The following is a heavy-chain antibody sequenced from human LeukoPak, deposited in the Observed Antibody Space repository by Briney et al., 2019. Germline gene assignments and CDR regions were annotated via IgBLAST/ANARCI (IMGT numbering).Heavy chain of an antibody. V-gene: IGHV1-18*01. Sequence: ASVKVSCKASGYTFTSYGISWVRQAPGQGLEWMGWISACNGNTNYAQKLQGRVTMTTDTSTSTAYMELRSLRSDDTAVYYCARDRYYDSSGYSGYWGQGTLVTVSS. CDR2: ISACNGNT. CDR1: GYTFTSYG. CDR3: ARDRYYDSSGYSGY. D-gene: IGHD3-22*01. J-gene: IGHJ4*02.